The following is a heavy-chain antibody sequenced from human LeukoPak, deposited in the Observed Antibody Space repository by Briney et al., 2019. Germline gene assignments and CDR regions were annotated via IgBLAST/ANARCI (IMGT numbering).Heavy chain of an antibody. J-gene: IGHJ4*02. CDR2: MNPNSGNT. V-gene: IGHV1-8*01. CDR3: ARSHSYDSSGCYDY. Sequence: ASVKVSCKASGYTFTSYDINWVRQATGQGLEWMGWMNPNSGNTGYAQKFQGRVTMARNTSISTAYMELSSLRSEDTAVYYCARSHSYDSSGCYDYWGQGTLVTVSS. CDR1: GYTFTSYD. D-gene: IGHD3-22*01.